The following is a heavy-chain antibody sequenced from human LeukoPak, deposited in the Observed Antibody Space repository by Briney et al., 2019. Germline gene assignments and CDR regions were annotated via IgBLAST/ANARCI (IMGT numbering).Heavy chain of an antibody. J-gene: IGHJ4*02. D-gene: IGHD2-21*02. CDR2: ISYDGSNK. Sequence: GGSLRLSCAASGFTFSSYAMHWVRQAPGKGLEWVAVISYDGSNKYYADSVKGRFTISRDNSKNTLYLQMNSLRAEDTAVYYCARVRSGVVVTAIDYWGQGTLVTVSS. CDR3: ARVRSGVVVTAIDY. V-gene: IGHV3-30-3*01. CDR1: GFTFSSYA.